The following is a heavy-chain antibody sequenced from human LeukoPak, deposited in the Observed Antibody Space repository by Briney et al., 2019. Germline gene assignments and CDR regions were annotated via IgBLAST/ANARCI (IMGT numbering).Heavy chain of an antibody. D-gene: IGHD1-26*01. CDR1: GFTFNNYA. V-gene: IGHV3-23*01. Sequence: GGSLRLSCAPSGFTFNNYAMSWVRQAPGKGLEWVSAISGSGGSTYFADSVKGRFTISRDNSKNTLYLQMNSLRAEDTAVYYCAKEGGATKGAFDYWGQGTLVTVSS. CDR3: AKEGGATKGAFDY. J-gene: IGHJ4*02. CDR2: ISGSGGST.